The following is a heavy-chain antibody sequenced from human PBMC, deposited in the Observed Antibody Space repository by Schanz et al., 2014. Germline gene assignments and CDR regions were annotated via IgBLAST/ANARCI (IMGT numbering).Heavy chain of an antibody. V-gene: IGHV1-18*01. CDR2: ISAYNGHT. Sequence: QVHLVQSGAEVRQPGASVKVSCKASGYTFTSYAISWVRQAPGQGLEWMGWISAYNGHTNYAQKFQGRVTITTDTSTSTAYMELRSRRSDDTAVYYCARGGGPSHYDHVWGNFRYTHFDYWGQGTLVTVSS. J-gene: IGHJ4*02. CDR3: ARGGGPSHYDHVWGNFRYTHFDY. D-gene: IGHD3-16*02. CDR1: GYTFTSYA.